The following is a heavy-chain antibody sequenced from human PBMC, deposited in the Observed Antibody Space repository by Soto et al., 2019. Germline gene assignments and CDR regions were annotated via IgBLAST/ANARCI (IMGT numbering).Heavy chain of an antibody. CDR3: ASAEQLDPYYYYAMDV. CDR2: IHYSGSA. D-gene: IGHD1-26*01. J-gene: IGHJ6*04. Sequence: SSETLSLTCTVSYGSISSSYWSWVRQPDGKGLEWIGRIHYSGSAKYNPSLKSRVTMSVDTPENDSSLNLTPVTPADTATYYGASAEQLDPYYYYAMDVWGKGTTVTVSS. V-gene: IGHV4-4*07. CDR1: YGSISSSY.